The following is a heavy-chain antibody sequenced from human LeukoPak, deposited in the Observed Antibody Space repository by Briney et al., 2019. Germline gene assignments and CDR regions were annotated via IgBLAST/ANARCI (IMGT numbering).Heavy chain of an antibody. CDR3: ARADNRCGGDCYSVDY. J-gene: IGHJ4*02. CDR2: IYLSGST. CDR1: GGSISSGGYY. D-gene: IGHD2-21*01. Sequence: SQTLSLTCTVSGGSISSGGYYWSWIRQPPGKGLEWIGYIYLSGSTYYNPSLKSRVTISLDRSKNQFSLKLSSVTAADTAVYYCARADNRCGGDCYSVDYWGQGTLVTVSS. V-gene: IGHV4-30-2*01.